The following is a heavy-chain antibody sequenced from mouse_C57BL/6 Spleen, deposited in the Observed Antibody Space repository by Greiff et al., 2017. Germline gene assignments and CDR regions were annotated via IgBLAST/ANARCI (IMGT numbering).Heavy chain of an antibody. D-gene: IGHD1-1*01. CDR1: GYTFTSYG. J-gene: IGHJ2*01. CDR2: IYPRGGNT. Sequence: VQLQQSGPELARPGASVKLSCKASGYTFTSYGISWVKQRTGQGLEWIGEIYPRGGNTYYNEKFKGKATLTADKSSSTAYMELRSLRSEDSAVYFCARGDVYYGSSYPYFDYWGQGTTLTVSS. V-gene: IGHV1-81*01. CDR3: ARGDVYYGSSYPYFDY.